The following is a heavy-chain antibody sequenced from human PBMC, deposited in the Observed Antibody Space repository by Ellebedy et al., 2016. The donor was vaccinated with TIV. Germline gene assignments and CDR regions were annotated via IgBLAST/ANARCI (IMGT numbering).Heavy chain of an antibody. CDR2: IKYDGADK. J-gene: IGHJ4*02. CDR3: VRARNYALDS. Sequence: GESLKISCAASGFTFSVTWMSWARQAPGKGLEWVARIKYDGADKDYVDSVKGRFTIYRDNAKNSLYLQMNSLRVEDTAVYFCVRARNYALDSWGQGTLVTVSS. CDR1: GFTFSVTW. D-gene: IGHD3-16*01. V-gene: IGHV3-7*01.